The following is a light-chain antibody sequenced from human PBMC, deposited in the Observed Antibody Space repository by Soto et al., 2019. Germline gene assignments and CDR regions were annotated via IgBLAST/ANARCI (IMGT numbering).Light chain of an antibody. Sequence: QSVLTQSPSASASLGASVKLTCTLSSGHSSYAIAWHQQQPEKGPRYFMKLNSDGSHSKGDGIPDRFSGSSSAAERYLTISSLQSEDEADYYCQTWGTGIQVFGTGTKLTVL. V-gene: IGLV4-69*01. CDR3: QTWGTGIQV. J-gene: IGLJ1*01. CDR2: LNSDGSH. CDR1: SGHSSYA.